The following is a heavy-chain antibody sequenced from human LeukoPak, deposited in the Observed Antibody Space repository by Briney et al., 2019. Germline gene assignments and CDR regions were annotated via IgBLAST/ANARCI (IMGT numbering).Heavy chain of an antibody. V-gene: IGHV4-34*01. CDR1: VGSFSGYY. Sequence: PSETLSLTCAVYVGSFSGYYWSWIRQPPGKGLEWIGEINHSGSTNYNPSLKSRLTISVDTSKNQLFLKLTSVTAADTSVYYCGREVRIPLRPIDYWGQGTLVTVSS. CDR3: GREVRIPLRPIDY. D-gene: IGHD3-10*01. J-gene: IGHJ4*02. CDR2: INHSGST.